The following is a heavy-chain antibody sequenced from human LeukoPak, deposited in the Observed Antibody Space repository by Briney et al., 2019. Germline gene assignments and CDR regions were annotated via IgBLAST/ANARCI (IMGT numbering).Heavy chain of an antibody. CDR1: GGTFSSYA. J-gene: IGHJ4*02. CDR2: IIPILGIA. CDR3: ARLRPDCSSTSCADY. D-gene: IGHD2-2*01. Sequence: ASVKVSCKASGGTFSSYAISWVRQAPGQGLEWMGRIIPILGIASYAQKFQGRVTITADKSTSTAYMELSSLRSEDTAVYYCARLRPDCSSTSCADYWGQGTLVTVSS. V-gene: IGHV1-69*04.